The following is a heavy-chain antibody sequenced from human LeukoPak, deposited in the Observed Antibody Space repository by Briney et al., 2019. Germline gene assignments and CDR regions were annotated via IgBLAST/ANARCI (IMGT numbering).Heavy chain of an antibody. CDR2: ISGSGSGGST. D-gene: IGHD5-24*01. CDR3: AKSGYNRFDY. Sequence: GGSLRLSCAASGFTFSSSAMSWVRQAPGKGLEWVSSISGSGSGGSTYYADSVKGRFTVSRDNSKNTLYLQMNSLIAEDTAVYYCAKSGYNRFDYWGQGTRVTVSS. CDR1: GFTFSSSA. V-gene: IGHV3-23*01. J-gene: IGHJ4*02.